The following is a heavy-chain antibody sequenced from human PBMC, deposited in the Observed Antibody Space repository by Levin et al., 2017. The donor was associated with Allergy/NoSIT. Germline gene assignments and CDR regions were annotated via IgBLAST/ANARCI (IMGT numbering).Heavy chain of an antibody. J-gene: IGHJ6*02. Sequence: SQTLSLTCTVSGGSISSYYWSWIRQPAGKGLEWIGRIYTSGSTNYNPSLKSRVTMSVDTSKNQFSLKLSSVTAADTAVYYCARVLGYSSPLNTYYYGMDVWGQGTTVTVSS. V-gene: IGHV4-4*07. CDR1: GGSISSYY. CDR2: IYTSGST. D-gene: IGHD6-13*01. CDR3: ARVLGYSSPLNTYYYGMDV.